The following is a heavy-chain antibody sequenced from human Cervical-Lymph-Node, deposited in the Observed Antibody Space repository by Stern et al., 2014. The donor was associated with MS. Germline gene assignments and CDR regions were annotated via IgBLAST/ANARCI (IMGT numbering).Heavy chain of an antibody. CDR3: ARGELKEGLVRGMDV. Sequence: VQLVESGAEVKKPGSPVKVSCKASGGTFSSYAISWVRQAPGQGLEWMGGILPIFGTANYAQTFQGRFTITADESTSTAYMELSSLRSEDTAVYYCARGELKEGLVRGMDVWGQGTTVTVSS. CDR2: ILPIFGTA. J-gene: IGHJ6*02. V-gene: IGHV1-69*01. CDR1: GGTFSSYA. D-gene: IGHD1-26*01.